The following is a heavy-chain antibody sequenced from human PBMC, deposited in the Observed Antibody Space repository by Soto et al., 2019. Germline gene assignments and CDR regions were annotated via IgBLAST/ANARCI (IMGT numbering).Heavy chain of an antibody. V-gene: IGHV4-59*01. J-gene: IGHJ4*02. CDR3: ARMTFDDYFDY. D-gene: IGHD2-21*02. Sequence: QVQLQESGPGLVKPSETLSLTCTVSGGSISSYYWSWIRQPPGMGLEWIGYIYYSGSTNYTPSLKSRVTISVDTSKNQFSLKLSSVTAADTAVYYCARMTFDDYFDYWGQGTLVTVSS. CDR1: GGSISSYY. CDR2: IYYSGST.